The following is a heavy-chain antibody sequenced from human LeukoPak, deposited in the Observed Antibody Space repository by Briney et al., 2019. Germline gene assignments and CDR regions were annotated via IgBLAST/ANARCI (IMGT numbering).Heavy chain of an antibody. J-gene: IGHJ4*02. Sequence: ASVKVSCKASGYTFTSYGISWVRQAPGQGLEWMGWISAYNGNTNYAQKLQGRVTMTTDTSTSTAYVELRSLRSDDTAVYYCARDLIAVAIPGYWGQGTLVTVSS. V-gene: IGHV1-18*01. CDR1: GYTFTSYG. CDR2: ISAYNGNT. D-gene: IGHD6-19*01. CDR3: ARDLIAVAIPGY.